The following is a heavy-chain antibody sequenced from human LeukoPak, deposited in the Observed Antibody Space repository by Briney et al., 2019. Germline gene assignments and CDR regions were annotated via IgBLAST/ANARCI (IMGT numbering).Heavy chain of an antibody. V-gene: IGHV4-59*01. Sequence: PSETLSLTCTVSGGSITSYYWSRIRQPPGKGLEWIGYIYYSGSTNYNPSLKSRVTISVDTSKNQFSLKLSSVTAADTAVYYCARTRTYYDSSGYSYYFDYWGQGTLVTVSS. CDR2: IYYSGST. J-gene: IGHJ4*02. D-gene: IGHD3-22*01. CDR1: GGSITSYY. CDR3: ARTRTYYDSSGYSYYFDY.